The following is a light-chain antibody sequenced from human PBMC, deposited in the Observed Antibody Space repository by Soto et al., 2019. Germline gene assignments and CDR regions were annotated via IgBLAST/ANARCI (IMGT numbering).Light chain of an antibody. CDR2: EDN. J-gene: IGLJ2*01. V-gene: IGLV6-57*01. CDR1: SGSIASNY. CDR3: QSYDSSNQV. Sequence: LTQPHSVSASPGKTVTISCTRSSGSIASNYVQWYQQRPGSSPTTVIYEDNQRPSGVPDRFSGSIDSSSNSASLTISGLKTEAEADYYSQSYDSSNQVFGGGTKLTVL.